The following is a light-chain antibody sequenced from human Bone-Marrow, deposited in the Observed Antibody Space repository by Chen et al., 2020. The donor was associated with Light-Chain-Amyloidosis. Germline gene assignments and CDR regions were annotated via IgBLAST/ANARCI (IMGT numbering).Light chain of an antibody. J-gene: IGLJ2*01. V-gene: IGLV3-25*03. CDR3: QSSDSSGTYEVI. CDR1: DLPTKY. CDR2: RDT. Sequence: SYELTPPPSVSVSPGQTARITCSGDDLPTKYAYWYQQKPGQAPVLVIHRDTERPSGISERFAVSSSGTTATLTISGVQAEDEADYHCQSSDSSGTYEVIFGGGSKLTVL.